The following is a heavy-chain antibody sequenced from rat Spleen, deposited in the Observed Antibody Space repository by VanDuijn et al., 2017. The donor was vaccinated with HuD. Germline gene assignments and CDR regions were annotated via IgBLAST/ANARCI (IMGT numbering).Heavy chain of an antibody. CDR1: GFDFNAYG. Sequence: EVQLVESGGGLVQPKGSLKLSCAASGFDFNAYGMSWVRQAPGKGLEWVASITNTGRNTYYPDSVKGRFTISRDNAENIVYLQMNSLRSEDTATYYCAKDRDGGYAFAYWGQGTLVTVSS. V-gene: IGHV5-31*01. CDR2: ITNTGRNT. J-gene: IGHJ3*01. CDR3: AKDRDGGYAFAY. D-gene: IGHD1-11*01.